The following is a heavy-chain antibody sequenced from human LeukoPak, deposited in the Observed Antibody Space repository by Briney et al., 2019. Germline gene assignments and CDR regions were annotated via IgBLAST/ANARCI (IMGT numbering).Heavy chain of an antibody. J-gene: IGHJ4*02. CDR1: GFTFSSHD. D-gene: IGHD4/OR15-4a*01. V-gene: IGHV3-13*01. CDR3: ARALQSRTGAFDY. CDR2: IGTAGDT. Sequence: GGSLSLSFAASGFTFSSHDMHWVRQATGKGLEWVSGIGTAGDTYYPGSVKGRFTISRENAKNSLYLQMNSLRAGDTAVYYCARALQSRTGAFDYWGQGTLVTVSS.